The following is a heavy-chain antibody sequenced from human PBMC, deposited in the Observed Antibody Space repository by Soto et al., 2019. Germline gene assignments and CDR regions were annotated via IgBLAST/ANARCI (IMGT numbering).Heavy chain of an antibody. J-gene: IGHJ5*02. CDR3: ARLQWLAPLRTPEDNWFAP. CDR1: GFTFSDYY. V-gene: IGHV3-11*01. D-gene: IGHD6-19*01. CDR2: ISSSGSTI. Sequence: PGGSLRLSCAASGFTFSDYYMSWIRQAPGKGLEWVSYISSSGSTIYYADSVKGRFTISRDNAKNSLYLQMNSLRAEDTAVYYCARLQWLAPLRTPEDNWFAPWGQGTLVTVSS.